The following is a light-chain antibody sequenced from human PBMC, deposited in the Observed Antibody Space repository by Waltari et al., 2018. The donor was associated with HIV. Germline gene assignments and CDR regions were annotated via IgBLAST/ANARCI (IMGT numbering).Light chain of an antibody. CDR3: CVYCRTHTGGSSCV. CDR2: DVS. CDR1: DTDIGPYYF. Sequence: GLTQPRSVCGSPGQPVTMFCTGNDTDIGPYYFVSWYQQHPYRAPCLVIYDVSQRGSGVSNRFSGAKSCNVASRTIAGLQSDDAADYYGCVYCRTHTGGSSCVFGEGTKLTVL. V-gene: IGLV2-11*01. J-gene: IGLJ3*02.